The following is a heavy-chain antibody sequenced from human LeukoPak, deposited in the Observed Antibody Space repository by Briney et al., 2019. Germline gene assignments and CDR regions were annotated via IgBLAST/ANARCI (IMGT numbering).Heavy chain of an antibody. Sequence: ASVKVSCKASGYTFTSYDINWVRQATGQGLEWMGWMNPNSGNTGYAQKFQGRVTMTRNTSISTAYMELSSLGSEDTAVYYCARGRWIQLWLRAVLFDYWGQGTLVTVSS. D-gene: IGHD5-18*01. V-gene: IGHV1-8*01. CDR1: GYTFTSYD. CDR3: ARGRWIQLWLRAVLFDY. CDR2: MNPNSGNT. J-gene: IGHJ4*02.